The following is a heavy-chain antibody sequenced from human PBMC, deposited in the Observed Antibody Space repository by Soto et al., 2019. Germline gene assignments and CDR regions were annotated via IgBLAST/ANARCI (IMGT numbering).Heavy chain of an antibody. J-gene: IGHJ4*02. CDR1: GYTFANYG. D-gene: IGHD1-7*01. V-gene: IGHV1-18*01. CDR2: INTYNGNI. CDR3: ARERGNYKYFDY. Sequence: QVQLVQSGAEVKKPGASVKVSCKVSGYTFANYGISWARQAPGQGLEWMGWINTYNGNINYAQKLQGRVTMTTDTSTSTAYMELRSPRSDDTALYYCARERGNYKYFDYWGQGTLVTVSS.